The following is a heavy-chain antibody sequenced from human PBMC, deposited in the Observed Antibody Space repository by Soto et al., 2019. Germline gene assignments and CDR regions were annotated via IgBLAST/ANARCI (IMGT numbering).Heavy chain of an antibody. CDR1: GFTFSSYS. D-gene: IGHD1-26*01. CDR3: ARDGGNYYYGMDV. Sequence: GGSLRLSCAASGFTFSSYSMNWVRQAPGKGLEWVSSSSSSSSYIYYADSVKGRFTISRDNAKNSLYLQMNSLRAEDTTVYYCARDGGNYYYGMDVWGQGTTVTVSS. CDR2: SSSSSSYI. J-gene: IGHJ6*02. V-gene: IGHV3-21*01.